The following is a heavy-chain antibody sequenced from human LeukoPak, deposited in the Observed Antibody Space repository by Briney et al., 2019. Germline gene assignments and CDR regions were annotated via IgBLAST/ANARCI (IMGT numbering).Heavy chain of an antibody. Sequence: PSETLSLTCTVSGGSISSYYWSWIRQPPGKGLEWIGYIYYSGSTNYNPSLKSRVTISVDTSKNQFSLKLSSVTAADTAVYYCARGETRDILTGTYFDYWGQGTLVTVSS. CDR2: IYYSGST. J-gene: IGHJ4*02. CDR1: GGSISSYY. D-gene: IGHD3-9*01. V-gene: IGHV4-59*01. CDR3: ARGETRDILTGTYFDY.